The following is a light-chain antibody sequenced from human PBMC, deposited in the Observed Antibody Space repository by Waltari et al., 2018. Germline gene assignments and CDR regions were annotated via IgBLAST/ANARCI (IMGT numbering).Light chain of an antibody. CDR2: DAS. J-gene: IGKJ1*01. V-gene: IGKV3-20*01. CDR3: QKYVSLPAT. CDR1: QSVGRS. Sequence: EIVLTPSPGTLSLSPGERATLSCRASQSVGRSLAWYQQKPGQAPRLLIYDASSRATGIPDRFSGGGSGTDFSLTISRLEPEDFAIYYCQKYVSLPATFGQGTKVEIK.